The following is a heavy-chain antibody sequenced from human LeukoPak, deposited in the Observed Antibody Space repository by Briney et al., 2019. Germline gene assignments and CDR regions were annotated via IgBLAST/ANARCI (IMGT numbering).Heavy chain of an antibody. J-gene: IGHJ3*02. CDR1: GYTLTELS. D-gene: IGHD1-26*01. V-gene: IGHV1-24*01. CDR3: ATPGWGLEATGAFDI. Sequence: EASVKVSCKVSGYTLTELSMHWVRQAPGKGLEWMGGFDPEDGETIYAQKFQGRVTMTEDTSTDTAYMELSSLRSEDTAVYYCATPGWGLEATGAFDIWGQGTMVTVSS. CDR2: FDPEDGET.